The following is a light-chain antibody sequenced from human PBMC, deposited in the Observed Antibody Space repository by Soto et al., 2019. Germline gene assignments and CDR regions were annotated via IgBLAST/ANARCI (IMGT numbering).Light chain of an antibody. CDR3: SSYGGSNNLV. J-gene: IGLJ2*01. Sequence: QSALTQPPSASGSPGQSVTISCTGTSSDVGGYNSVSWYQQHPGKAPKLMIYEVNKRPSWVPDRLSGSKSGNTASLTVSGLQVEYEADYYCSSYGGSNNLVFGGGTKLTVL. CDR1: SSDVGGYNS. V-gene: IGLV2-8*01. CDR2: EVN.